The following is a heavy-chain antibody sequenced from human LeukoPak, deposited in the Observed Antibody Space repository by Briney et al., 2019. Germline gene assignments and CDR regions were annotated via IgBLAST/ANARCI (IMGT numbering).Heavy chain of an antibody. J-gene: IGHJ5*02. CDR3: ARSRAFNSGAFDP. CDR2: IYNGVNT. CDR1: GASVSSASY. V-gene: IGHV4-61*01. Sequence: PSETLSLTCTVSGASVSSASYWTWIRQPPGKGVEWIAHIYNGVNTNYNPTLKSRVTISVDTSKNQFSLRLNSVTAADTAVYYCARSRAFNSGAFDPWGQGSLVTVSS. D-gene: IGHD1-26*01.